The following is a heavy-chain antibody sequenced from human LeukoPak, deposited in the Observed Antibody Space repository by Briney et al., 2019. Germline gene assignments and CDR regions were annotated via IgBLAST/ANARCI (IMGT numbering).Heavy chain of an antibody. V-gene: IGHV3-30*18. D-gene: IGHD2-2*01. CDR1: GFTFSSYG. CDR2: ISYDGSNK. CDR3: AKDVVPAAISFLGVDY. J-gene: IGHJ4*02. Sequence: GGSLRLSCAASGFTFSSYGMHWVRQAPGKGLEWVAVISYDGSNKYYADSVKGRFTISRDSSKNTLYLQMNSLRAEDTAVYYCAKDVVPAAISFLGVDYWGQGTLVTVSS.